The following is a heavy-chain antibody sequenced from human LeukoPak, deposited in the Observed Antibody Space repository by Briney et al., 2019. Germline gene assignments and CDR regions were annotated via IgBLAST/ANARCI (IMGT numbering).Heavy chain of an antibody. J-gene: IGHJ4*02. CDR2: MNPNSGNT. Sequence: GASVKVSCKASGYTFTSYDINWVRQATGQGLEWMGWMNPNSGNTGYAQKFQGRVTITRNTSISTAYMELSSLRSEGTAVYYCARGRAAAGSKGYYFDYWGQGTLVTVSS. CDR1: GYTFTSYD. D-gene: IGHD6-13*01. CDR3: ARGRAAAGSKGYYFDY. V-gene: IGHV1-8*03.